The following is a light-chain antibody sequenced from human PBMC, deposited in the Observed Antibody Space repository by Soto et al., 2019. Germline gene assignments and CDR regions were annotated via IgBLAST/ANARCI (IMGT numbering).Light chain of an antibody. CDR1: QSVSSGY. J-gene: IGKJ1*01. Sequence: DIVLTQSPGTLSLSPGDRATLSCMASQSVSSGYLAWYQQKPGQAPRLLIHGTSSRAAGIPDRFSGSGSGTDFTLTISRLEPEDFAVYFCQQSGRSPRTFGRGTEVEL. V-gene: IGKV3-20*01. CDR2: GTS. CDR3: QQSGRSPRT.